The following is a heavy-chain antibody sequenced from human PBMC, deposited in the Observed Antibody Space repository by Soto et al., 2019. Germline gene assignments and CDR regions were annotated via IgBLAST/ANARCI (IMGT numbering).Heavy chain of an antibody. Sequence: ASVKVSCKASGYTFTSYAMNWVRQAPGQGLEWMGRINTNTGNPTYAQGFTGRFVFSLDTSVSTAYLQICSLKAEDTAVYYCARSLVPLQAYYYYYGMDVWGQGTTVTVSS. CDR2: INTNTGNP. V-gene: IGHV7-4-1*01. D-gene: IGHD4-4*01. J-gene: IGHJ6*02. CDR3: ARSLVPLQAYYYYYGMDV. CDR1: GYTFTSYA.